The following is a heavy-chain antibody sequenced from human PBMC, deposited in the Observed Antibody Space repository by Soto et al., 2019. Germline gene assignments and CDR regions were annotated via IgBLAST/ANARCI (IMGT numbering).Heavy chain of an antibody. J-gene: IGHJ3*02. Sequence: QVQLQESGPGLVKPSQTLSLSCTVSGGSISSGAYYWSWIRQHPGKGLEWIGYIYYSGTTYYNPSLQSRVPXSVDTSKNQFSLKLSSVTAADTAVYYCARGPDNDTDDAFDIWGQGTMVTVSS. D-gene: IGHD3-22*01. V-gene: IGHV4-31*03. CDR2: IYYSGTT. CDR1: GGSISSGAYY. CDR3: ARGPDNDTDDAFDI.